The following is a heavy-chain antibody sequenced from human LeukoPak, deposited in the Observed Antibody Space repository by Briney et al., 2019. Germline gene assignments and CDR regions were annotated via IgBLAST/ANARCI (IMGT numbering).Heavy chain of an antibody. CDR1: GFTFSSHW. Sequence: GGSLRLSCAASGFTFSSHWMTWVRQAPGKGPEWVASINKDGSEQYYVDSVKGRFTISRDNAKNPLSLQVSSLRAEDTAVYYCTRGGATSSWYWFFWGQGTLVTVSS. D-gene: IGHD6-13*01. V-gene: IGHV3-7*01. J-gene: IGHJ4*02. CDR2: INKDGSEQ. CDR3: TRGGATSSWYWFF.